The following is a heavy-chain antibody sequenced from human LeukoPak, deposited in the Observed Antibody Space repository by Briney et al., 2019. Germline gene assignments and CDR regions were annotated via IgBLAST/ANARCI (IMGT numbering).Heavy chain of an antibody. Sequence: PGGSLRLSCAASGFTFSSYAMTWVRQAPGKGLEWVGRIKSKTDGGTTDYAAPVKGRFTISRDDSKNTLYLQMNSLKTEDTAVYYCTTNSTAVGPKYWGQGTLVTVSS. J-gene: IGHJ4*02. V-gene: IGHV3-15*01. CDR1: GFTFSSYA. CDR3: TTNSTAVGPKY. D-gene: IGHD3/OR15-3a*01. CDR2: IKSKTDGGTT.